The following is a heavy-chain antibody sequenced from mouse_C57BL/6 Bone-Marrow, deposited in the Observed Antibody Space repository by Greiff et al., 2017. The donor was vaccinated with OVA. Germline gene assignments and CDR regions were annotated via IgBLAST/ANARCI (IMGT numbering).Heavy chain of an antibody. J-gene: IGHJ2*01. CDR3: TKGMGNSFDY. CDR2: IYPETGCT. Sequence: QVQLQESGAELVRPGASVTLSCKASGYTFTDYEMHWVKQTPVHGLEWIGAIYPETGCTAYNQKFKGKAILTADKSSSTAYMELRSLTSEDSAVYYCTKGMGNSFDYWGQGTTLTVSS. CDR1: GYTFTDYE. D-gene: IGHD2-10*02. V-gene: IGHV1-15*01.